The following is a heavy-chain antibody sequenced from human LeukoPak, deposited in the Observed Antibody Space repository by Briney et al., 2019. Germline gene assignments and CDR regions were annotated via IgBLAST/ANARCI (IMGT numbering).Heavy chain of an antibody. Sequence: GGSLRLSCAASGFTFSTYNMTWVRQAPGKGLEWVSSITSGGGYTYYADSVKGRFTTSRDNAKNSLSLRLDSLRAEDTAVYYCARGHYDVLTSSYKWTPDYWGQGTLVTVSS. J-gene: IGHJ4*02. V-gene: IGHV3-21*06. CDR3: ARGHYDVLTSSYKWTPDY. CDR2: ITSGGGYT. CDR1: GFTFSTYN. D-gene: IGHD3-9*01.